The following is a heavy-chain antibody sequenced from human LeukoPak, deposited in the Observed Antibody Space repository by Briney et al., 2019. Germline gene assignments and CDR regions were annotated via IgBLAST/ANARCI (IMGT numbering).Heavy chain of an antibody. CDR1: GLTFSTYS. CDR3: GRGPQQLVYSLHY. J-gene: IGHJ4*02. D-gene: IGHD6-13*01. V-gene: IGHV3-21*01. Sequence: PGGSLRLSCAASGLTFSTYSMSWVRQAPGKGLEWVSSISGSSTYIYYADSVKGRFTISRDNAKNSLYLQMNSLRAEDTAVYYCGRGPQQLVYSLHYWGQGTLVTVSS. CDR2: ISGSSTYI.